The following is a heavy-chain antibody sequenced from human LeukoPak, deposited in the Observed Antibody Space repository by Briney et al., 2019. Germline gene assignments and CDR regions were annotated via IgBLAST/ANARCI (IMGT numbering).Heavy chain of an antibody. J-gene: IGHJ6*03. V-gene: IGHV1-69*05. CDR1: GGTFSSYA. CDR3: AREAGTYYYYYYMDV. D-gene: IGHD6-19*01. CDR2: IIPIFGTA. Sequence: SVKVSCKASGGTFSSYAISWVRQAPGQGLEWMGRIIPIFGTANYAQKFQGRVTITTDESTSTAYMELSSLRSDDTAVYYCAREAGTYYYYYYMDVWGKGTTVTVSS.